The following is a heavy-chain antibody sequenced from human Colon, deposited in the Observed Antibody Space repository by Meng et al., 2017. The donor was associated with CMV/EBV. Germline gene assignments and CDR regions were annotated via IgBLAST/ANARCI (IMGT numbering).Heavy chain of an antibody. CDR2: IHDSEGT. CDR3: ARGLYGSGRHQIDY. D-gene: IGHD3-10*01. V-gene: IGHV4-59*12. Sequence: QGQLQESGPGLCQPSETLSLPCTVSDDSISSYYWTWIRQPPGKGLEWIGYIHDSEGTKYKPSLKSRVTISLDMSKSQFSLKLSSVTAADTAVYYCARGLYGSGRHQIDYWGQGTLVTVSS. J-gene: IGHJ4*02. CDR1: DDSISSYY.